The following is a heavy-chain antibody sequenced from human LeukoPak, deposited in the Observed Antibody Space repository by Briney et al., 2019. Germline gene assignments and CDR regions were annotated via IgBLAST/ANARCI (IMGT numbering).Heavy chain of an antibody. Sequence: SVKVSCKASGGTFSSYAISWVRQAPGQGLEWMGRIIPILGIANYAQKFQGRVTITADKSTSTAYMELSSLRSEDTAVYYCARVHPDDYGDNDAFDIWGQGQWSPSLQ. V-gene: IGHV1-69*04. CDR3: ARVHPDDYGDNDAFDI. CDR2: IIPILGIA. D-gene: IGHD4-17*01. J-gene: IGHJ3*02. CDR1: GGTFSSYA.